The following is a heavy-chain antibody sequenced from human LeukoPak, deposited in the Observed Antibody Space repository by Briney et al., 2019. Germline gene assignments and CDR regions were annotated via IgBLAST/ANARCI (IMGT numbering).Heavy chain of an antibody. D-gene: IGHD3-22*01. J-gene: IGHJ4*02. Sequence: ASVKVSCKASGYTFTSYYMHWVRQAPGQGLEWMGIINPSGGSTSYAQKFQGRVTMTRDMSTSTVYMELSSLRSEDTAVYYCARDLHYYDSSRYFDYWGQGTLVTVSS. V-gene: IGHV1-46*01. CDR1: GYTFTSYY. CDR3: ARDLHYYDSSRYFDY. CDR2: INPSGGST.